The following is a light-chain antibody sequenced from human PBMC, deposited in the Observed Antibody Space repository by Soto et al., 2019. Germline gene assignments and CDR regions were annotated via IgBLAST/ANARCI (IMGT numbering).Light chain of an antibody. Sequence: QSALTQPASVSGSPGQSITISCTGTSSDVGAYNYVSWYQQHPGRAPKLLIYEVYYRTSGVSNRFSGSKSGNTAYLTISGLQAEDEADYYCSSFTTITTWVFGGGTKL. CDR1: SSDVGAYNY. CDR3: SSFTTITTWV. V-gene: IGLV2-14*01. CDR2: EVY. J-gene: IGLJ3*02.